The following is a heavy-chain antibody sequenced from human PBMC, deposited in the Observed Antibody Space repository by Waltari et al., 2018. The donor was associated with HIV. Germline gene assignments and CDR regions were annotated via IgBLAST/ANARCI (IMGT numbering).Heavy chain of an antibody. CDR3: ARQYYYDSDGYLGDLGY. V-gene: IGHV5-51*01. J-gene: IGHJ4*02. D-gene: IGHD3-22*01. CDR1: GYSFTASW. CDR2: IYPGDSET. Sequence: EVQLVQSGAAVKKPGESLKISCEASGYSFTASWLAWVRPRPGKGLEWMGIIYPGDSETRYSPSVHGQVTISVDKSINTAYVQWRSLKASDTAMYYCARQYYYDSDGYLGDLGYWGQGTLVTVSS.